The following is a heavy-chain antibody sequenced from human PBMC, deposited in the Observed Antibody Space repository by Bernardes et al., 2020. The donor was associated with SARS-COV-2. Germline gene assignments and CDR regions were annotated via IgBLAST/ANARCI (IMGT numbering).Heavy chain of an antibody. V-gene: IGHV3-48*01. CDR3: ARGLKSMGYCTSGSCLR. CDR2: ISTSSSTI. J-gene: IGHJ4*02. CDR1: GFTFSSYS. Sequence: GGSLRLSRAASGFTFSSYSMNWVRQAPGKGLEWVSYISTSSSTIYYADSVKGRFTISRDNAKNSLYLQMNSLRAEDTAVYYCARGLKSMGYCTSGSCLRWGQGTLVTVSS. D-gene: IGHD2-15*01.